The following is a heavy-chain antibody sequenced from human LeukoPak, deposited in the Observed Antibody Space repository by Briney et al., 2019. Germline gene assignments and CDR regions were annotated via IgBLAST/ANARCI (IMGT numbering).Heavy chain of an antibody. CDR1: GFTFRSYG. CDR2: ISYDGSNK. D-gene: IGHD1-26*01. J-gene: IGHJ4*02. Sequence: GGALRISCGGPGFTFRSYGLPRGRQAPGQGPGGGAVISYDGSNKYYADSVKGRFTISRDNSKNTLYLQMNSFRAEDTAVYYCARVTWSGSYHFDYWGQGTLVTVSS. V-gene: IGHV3-30*03. CDR3: ARVTWSGSYHFDY.